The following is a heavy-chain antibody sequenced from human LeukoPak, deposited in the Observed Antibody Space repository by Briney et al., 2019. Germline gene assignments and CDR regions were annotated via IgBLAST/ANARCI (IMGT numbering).Heavy chain of an antibody. CDR1: GGSISSSSYY. CDR3: ARDDIAAAGSLDY. J-gene: IGHJ4*02. V-gene: IGHV4-61*01. Sequence: SETLSLTCTVSGGSISSSSYYWGWIRQPPGKGLEWIGYIYYSGSTNYNPSLKSRVTISVDTSKNQFSLKLSSVTAADTAVYYCARDDIAAAGSLDYWGQGTLVTVSS. D-gene: IGHD6-13*01. CDR2: IYYSGST.